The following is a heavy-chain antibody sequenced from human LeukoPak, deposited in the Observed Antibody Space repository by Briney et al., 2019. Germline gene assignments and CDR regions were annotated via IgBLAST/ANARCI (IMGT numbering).Heavy chain of an antibody. CDR3: ARVSQGPNYYGSGSYSPPFHPYYYGMDV. CDR1: GFTFSSYS. D-gene: IGHD3-10*01. CDR2: ISSSSSYI. J-gene: IGHJ6*02. Sequence: GGSLRLSCAASGFTFSSYSMNWVRKAPGKGLEWVSSISSSSSYIYYADSVKGRFTISRDNAKNSLYLQMNSLRAEDTAVYYCARVSQGPNYYGSGSYSPPFHPYYYGMDVWGQGTTVTVSS. V-gene: IGHV3-21*01.